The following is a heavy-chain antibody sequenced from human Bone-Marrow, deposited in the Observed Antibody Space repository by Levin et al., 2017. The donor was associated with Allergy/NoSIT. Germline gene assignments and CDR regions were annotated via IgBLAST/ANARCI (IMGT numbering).Heavy chain of an antibody. J-gene: IGHJ3*02. D-gene: IGHD6-13*01. CDR2: TYYRSKWYN. Sequence: PSETLSLTCAISGDSVSSNSAAWNWIRQSPSRGLEWLGRTYYRSKWYNDYAVSVKSRITINPDTSKNQFSLQLNSVTPEDTAVYYCARVRVGFWNKYSSSNNDAFDSWGQGTMVTVSS. V-gene: IGHV6-1*01. CDR1: GDSVSSNSAA. CDR3: ARVRVGFWNKYSSSNNDAFDS.